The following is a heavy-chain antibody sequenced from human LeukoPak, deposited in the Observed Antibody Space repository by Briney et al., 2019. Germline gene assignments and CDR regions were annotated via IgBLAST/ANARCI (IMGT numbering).Heavy chain of an antibody. Sequence: SGRSLRLSCAASGLTLTSSAMTWVRQAPGKGLEWVSGISGSGANTYDADSVKGRFTTSRDNSKNTLYLQMNSLRAEDTVVYYCARGLFGNIMDYWGQGILVTVSS. J-gene: IGHJ4*02. CDR3: ARGLFGNIMDY. CDR1: GLTLTSSA. D-gene: IGHD3-22*01. V-gene: IGHV3-23*01. CDR2: ISGSGANT.